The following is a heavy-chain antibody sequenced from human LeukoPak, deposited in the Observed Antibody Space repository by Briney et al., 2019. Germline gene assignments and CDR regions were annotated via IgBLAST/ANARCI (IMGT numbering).Heavy chain of an antibody. J-gene: IGHJ4*02. Sequence: PSETLSLTCTVSGVSISSSSYYWSWIRQPPGKGLEWIGYIYHSGSTNYNPSLKSRVSIAIDASKNQFSLKLSSVTAADTAVYYCARYSASYYYFDYWGQGTLVPVSS. V-gene: IGHV4-61*01. CDR3: ARYSASYYYFDY. CDR1: GVSISSSSYY. CDR2: IYHSGST. D-gene: IGHD1-26*01.